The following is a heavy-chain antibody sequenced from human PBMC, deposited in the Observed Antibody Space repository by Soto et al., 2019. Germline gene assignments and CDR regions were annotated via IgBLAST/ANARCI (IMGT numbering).Heavy chain of an antibody. CDR2: IYYSGST. J-gene: IGHJ5*02. CDR1: GGSIGSGTYY. V-gene: IGHV4-39*01. D-gene: IGHD1-26*01. CDR3: GRQCEGSYYVFPYIDP. Sequence: SETLSLTCTVSGGSIGSGTYYWGWIRQPPGKGLEWIGSIYYSGSTYYNSSLKSRVTISVDTSRNQFSLKLSSVTAADTAVYYCGRQCEGSYYVFPYIDPWGQGTLVTVSS.